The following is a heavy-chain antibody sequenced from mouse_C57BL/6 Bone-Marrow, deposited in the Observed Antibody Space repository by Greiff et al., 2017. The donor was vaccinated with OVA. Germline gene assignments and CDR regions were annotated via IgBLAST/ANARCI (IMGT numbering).Heavy chain of an antibody. J-gene: IGHJ4*01. Sequence: QVQLQQPGAELVKPGASVKLSCKASGYTFTSYWMQWVKQRPGQGLEWIGEIDPSDSYTNYNQKFKGKATLTVDTSSSTAYMQLSSLTSEDTAVYYCAREKGTGYYAMDYWGQGTSVTVSS. CDR2: IDPSDSYT. V-gene: IGHV1-50*01. CDR1: GYTFTSYW. CDR3: AREKGTGYYAMDY. D-gene: IGHD4-1*01.